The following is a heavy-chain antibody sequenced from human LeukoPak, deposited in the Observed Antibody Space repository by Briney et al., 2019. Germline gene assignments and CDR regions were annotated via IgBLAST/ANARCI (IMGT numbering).Heavy chain of an antibody. Sequence: SVKVSCKASGGTFSSYAISWVRQAPGQGLEWMGGIIPIFGTANYAQKFQGKVTITTDESTSTAYMELSSLRSEDTAVYYCARGPFLSRGGWFDPWGQGTLVTVSS. V-gene: IGHV1-69*05. CDR2: IIPIFGTA. D-gene: IGHD2/OR15-2a*01. CDR1: GGTFSSYA. CDR3: ARGPFLSRGGWFDP. J-gene: IGHJ5*02.